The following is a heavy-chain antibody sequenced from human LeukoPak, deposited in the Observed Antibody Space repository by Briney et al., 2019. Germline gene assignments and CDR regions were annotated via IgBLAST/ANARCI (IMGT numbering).Heavy chain of an antibody. Sequence: GGSLKLSCAASGFTFSSYAMHWVRQAPGKGLEWVAVISYDGSNKYYADSVKGRFTISRDNSKNTLYLQMNSLRAEDTAVYYCARGIAVAAPFDYWGQGTLVTVSS. J-gene: IGHJ4*02. CDR1: GFTFSSYA. CDR3: ARGIAVAAPFDY. V-gene: IGHV3-30*04. D-gene: IGHD6-19*01. CDR2: ISYDGSNK.